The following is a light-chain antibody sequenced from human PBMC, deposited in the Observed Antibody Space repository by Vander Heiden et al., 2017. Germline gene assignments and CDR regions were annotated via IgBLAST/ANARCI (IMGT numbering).Light chain of an antibody. CDR3: QQSYSTPFT. Sequence: DIQMTQSPSSLSASVGDRVTIACRASQSIITYLNWYQQKPGKAPKLLIYGASSLQSGVPSRFSGSGSGTDFTLTITSLQLEDFATYYCQQSYSTPFTFGGGTKVEIK. CDR2: GAS. CDR1: QSIITY. V-gene: IGKV1-39*01. J-gene: IGKJ4*01.